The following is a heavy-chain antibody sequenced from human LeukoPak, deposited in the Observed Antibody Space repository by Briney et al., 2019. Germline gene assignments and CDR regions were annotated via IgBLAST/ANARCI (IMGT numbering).Heavy chain of an antibody. V-gene: IGHV3-23*01. J-gene: IGHJ4*02. CDR2: ISGGGDIT. CDR3: VREDTPATANY. CDR1: GFNFANHA. D-gene: IGHD2-21*02. Sequence: GGSLRLSCAASGFNFANHAMSWVRQTPGKGLEWVSAISGGGDITYYADSVTGRFTISRDNSKDTLFLQIHSLRPGDTAVYYCVREDTPATANYWGQGTLVTISS.